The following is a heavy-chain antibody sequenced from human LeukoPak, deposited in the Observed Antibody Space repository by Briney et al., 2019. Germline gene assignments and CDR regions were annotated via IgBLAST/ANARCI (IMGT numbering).Heavy chain of an antibody. CDR1: GFTFSDYY. D-gene: IGHD6-6*01. CDR3: AREEYSSSSADY. CDR2: ISSSGSAI. V-gene: IGHV3-11*01. Sequence: PGGSLRLSCAASGFTFSDYYMSWIRQAPGKGLEWVSYISSSGSAIYYADSVKGRFTISRDNAKNSLYLQMNSLRAEDTAVYYCAREEYSSSSADYWGQGTLVTVSS. J-gene: IGHJ4*02.